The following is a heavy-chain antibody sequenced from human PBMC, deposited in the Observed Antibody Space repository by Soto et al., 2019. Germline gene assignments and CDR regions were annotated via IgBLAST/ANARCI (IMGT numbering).Heavy chain of an antibody. CDR3: ARGLRVYAYYYYYGMDV. Sequence: ASVKVSCKASGYTFTSYDINWVRQATGQGLERMGWLNPNSGNTGYAQKFQGRVTMTRNTSISTAYMELSSLRSEDTAVYYCARGLRVYAYYYYYGMDVWGQGTTVTVSS. CDR1: GYTFTSYD. V-gene: IGHV1-8*01. CDR2: LNPNSGNT. D-gene: IGHD2-8*01. J-gene: IGHJ6*02.